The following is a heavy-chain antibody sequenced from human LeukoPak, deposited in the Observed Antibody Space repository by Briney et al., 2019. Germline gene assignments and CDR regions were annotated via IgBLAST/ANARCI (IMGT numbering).Heavy chain of an antibody. D-gene: IGHD6-6*01. CDR3: ARGLGGYSSSSRYYYYYMDV. J-gene: IGHJ6*03. CDR2: MNPNSGNT. Sequence: ASVKVSCKASGYTFTSYDINWVRQATGQGLEWMGWMNPNSGNTGYAQKFQGRVTITRNTSISTAYMELSSLRSEDTAVYYCARGLGGYSSSSRYYYYYMDVWGKGTTVTVSS. V-gene: IGHV1-8*01. CDR1: GYTFTSYD.